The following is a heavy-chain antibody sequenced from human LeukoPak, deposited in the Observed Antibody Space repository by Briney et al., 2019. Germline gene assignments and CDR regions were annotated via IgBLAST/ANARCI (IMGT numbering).Heavy chain of an antibody. D-gene: IGHD3-10*01. Sequence: GESLKISCKGSGYSFISHWIGWVRQVPGKGLEWMGIIYPGDSDTRYSPAFEGQVTLSVDKSISTAYLQWSSLKASDTAMYYCARRPITMVRGVPGWFDPWGQGTLVTVSS. J-gene: IGHJ5*02. CDR1: GYSFISHW. CDR3: ARRPITMVRGVPGWFDP. V-gene: IGHV5-51*01. CDR2: IYPGDSDT.